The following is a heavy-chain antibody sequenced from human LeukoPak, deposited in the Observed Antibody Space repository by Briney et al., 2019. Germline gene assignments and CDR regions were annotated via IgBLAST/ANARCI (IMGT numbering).Heavy chain of an antibody. CDR1: GGSISSYY. Sequence: SETLSLTCTVSGGSISSYYWSWIRQPPGKGLEWVGYIYYSGITNYNPSLKSRVTISVDTSKNQFSLKLSSVTAADTAVYYCARLQPHSYYFDYWGQGTLVTVSS. CDR2: IYYSGIT. D-gene: IGHD1-26*01. CDR3: ARLQPHSYYFDY. V-gene: IGHV4-59*08. J-gene: IGHJ4*02.